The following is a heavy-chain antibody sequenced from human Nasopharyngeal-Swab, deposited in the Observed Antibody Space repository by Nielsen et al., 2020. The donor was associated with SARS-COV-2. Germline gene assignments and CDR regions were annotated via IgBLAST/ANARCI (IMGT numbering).Heavy chain of an antibody. CDR2: ISYDGSNK. CDR3: ARSYSGSSASFDY. Sequence: GGSLRLSCAASGFTFSSYGMHWVRQAPGKGLEWVAVISYDGSNKYYADSVKGRFTISRDNSKNTLYLQMNSLRAEDTAVYYCARSYSGSSASFDYWGQGTLVTVSS. CDR1: GFTFSSYG. D-gene: IGHD1-26*01. J-gene: IGHJ4*02. V-gene: IGHV3-30*03.